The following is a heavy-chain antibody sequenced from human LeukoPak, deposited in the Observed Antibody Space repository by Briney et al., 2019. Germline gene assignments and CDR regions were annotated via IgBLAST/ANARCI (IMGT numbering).Heavy chain of an antibody. CDR2: INHSGST. V-gene: IGHV4-34*01. CDR3: ARGPRLLDY. Sequence: SETLSLTCAVYGGSFSGYYWSWIRQPPGKGLEWIGEINHSGSTNYNPSLKSRVTIPVDTSKNQFSLKLSSVTAADTAVYYCARGPRLLDYWGQGTLVTVSS. CDR1: GGSFSGYY. J-gene: IGHJ4*02.